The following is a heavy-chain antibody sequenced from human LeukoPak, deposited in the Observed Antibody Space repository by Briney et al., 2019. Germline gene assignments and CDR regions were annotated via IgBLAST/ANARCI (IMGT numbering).Heavy chain of an antibody. CDR1: GFTFSDYY. V-gene: IGHV3-23*01. J-gene: IGHJ4*02. CDR2: ISGSGGST. Sequence: GGSLRLSCAASGFTFSDYYMSWVRQAPGKGLEWVSAISGSGGSTYYADSVKGRFTISRDNSKNTLYLQMNSLRAEDTAVYYCAKETTRIAVAAAFDYWGQGTLVTVSS. D-gene: IGHD6-19*01. CDR3: AKETTRIAVAAAFDY.